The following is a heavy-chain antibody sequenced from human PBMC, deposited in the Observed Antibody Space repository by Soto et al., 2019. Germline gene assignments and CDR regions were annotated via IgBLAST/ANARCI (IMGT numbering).Heavy chain of an antibody. CDR2: IYHSGST. D-gene: IGHD2-15*01. V-gene: IGHV4-39*01. Sequence: SETLSLTCTVSGGSISSGSYYWGWIRQPPGKGLEWIGSIYHSGSTYYNPSLKSRVTIFVDTSKNQFSLKLTSLTAADTAVYYCARRPAAYYYGWDVWGQGTTVTVSS. CDR1: GGSISSGSYY. CDR3: ARRPAAYYYGWDV. J-gene: IGHJ6*02.